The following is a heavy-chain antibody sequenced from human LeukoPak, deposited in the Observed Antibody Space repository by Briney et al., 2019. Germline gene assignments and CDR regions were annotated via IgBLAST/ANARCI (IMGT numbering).Heavy chain of an antibody. CDR3: AREGKTYYDSSGYYSDY. Sequence: SQTLSLTCTVSGGSISSGDYYWSWIRQPPGKGLEWIGYIYYSGSTYYNPSLKSRVTISVDTSKNQFSLKLSSVTAADTAVYYCAREGKTYYDSSGYYSDYWGQGTLVTVSS. CDR2: IYYSGST. J-gene: IGHJ4*02. V-gene: IGHV4-30-4*01. D-gene: IGHD3-22*01. CDR1: GGSISSGDYY.